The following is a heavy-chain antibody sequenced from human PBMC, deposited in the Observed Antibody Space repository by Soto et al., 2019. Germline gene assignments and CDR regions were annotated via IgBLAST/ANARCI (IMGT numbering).Heavy chain of an antibody. V-gene: IGHV1-69*13. Sequence: GASVKVSCKASGATFSSYAISWVRQAPGQGLEWMGGIIPIFGTANYAQKFQGRVTITADESTSTAYMELSSLRSEDTAVYYCARGPVVVPAAIENWFYPWGQGTLVTV. CDR1: GATFSSYA. CDR2: IIPIFGTA. CDR3: ARGPVVVPAAIENWFYP. J-gene: IGHJ5*02. D-gene: IGHD2-2*01.